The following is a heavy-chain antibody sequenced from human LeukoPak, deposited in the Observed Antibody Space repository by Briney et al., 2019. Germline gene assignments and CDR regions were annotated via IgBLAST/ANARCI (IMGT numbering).Heavy chain of an antibody. V-gene: IGHV3-20*04. J-gene: IGHJ4*02. D-gene: IGHD1-1*01. CDR2: INWNGGST. CDR3: ARKGGLEAFDY. Sequence: GGSLRLSCAASGFTFDDYGMSWVRQAPGKGLEWVPGINWNGGSTGYADSVKGRFTISRDNAKNSLYLQMNSLRAEDTAVYYCARKGGLEAFDYWGQGTLVTVSS. CDR1: GFTFDDYG.